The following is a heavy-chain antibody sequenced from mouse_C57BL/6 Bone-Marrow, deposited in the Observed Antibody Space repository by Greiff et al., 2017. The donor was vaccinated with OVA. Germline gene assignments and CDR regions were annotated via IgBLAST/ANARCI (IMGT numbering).Heavy chain of an antibody. D-gene: IGHD1-1*01. J-gene: IGHJ2*01. V-gene: IGHV1-69*01. Sequence: QVQLQQPGAELVMPGASVKLSCKASGYTFTSYWMHWVKQRPGQGLEWIGEIDPSDSYTNYNQKFKGKSTLTVDKSSSTAYMQLSSLTSEDSAVYYCARLIYYYGSSHVYYWGQGTTLTVSS. CDR2: IDPSDSYT. CDR1: GYTFTSYW. CDR3: ARLIYYYGSSHVYY.